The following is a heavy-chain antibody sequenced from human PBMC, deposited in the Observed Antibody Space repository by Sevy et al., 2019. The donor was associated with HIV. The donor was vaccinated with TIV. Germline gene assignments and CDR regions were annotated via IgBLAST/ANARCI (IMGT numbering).Heavy chain of an antibody. CDR3: ARDGWRKKSRSSGYYVDY. Sequence: GGSLRLSYAASGFTFSDYYMSWIRQAPGKGLEWVSYISSSGSTIYYADSVKGRFTISRDNAKNSLYLQMNSLRAEDTAVYYCARDGWRKKSRSSGYYVDYWGQGTLVTVSS. J-gene: IGHJ4*02. D-gene: IGHD3-22*01. V-gene: IGHV3-11*01. CDR2: ISSSGSTI. CDR1: GFTFSDYY.